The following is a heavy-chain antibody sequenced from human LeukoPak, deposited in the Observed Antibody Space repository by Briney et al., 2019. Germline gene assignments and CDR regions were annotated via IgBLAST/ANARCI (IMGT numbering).Heavy chain of an antibody. CDR3: AKLTLGLRFLDLPI. J-gene: IGHJ4*02. CDR2: IYYSGST. Sequence: PSETLSLTCAVYGGSFSGYYWSWIRQPPGKGLEWIGSIYYSGSTYYNPSLKSRVTISVDTSKNQFSLKLSSVTAADTAVYYCAKLTLGLRFLDLPIWGQGTLVTVSS. V-gene: IGHV4-34*01. D-gene: IGHD3-3*01. CDR1: GGSFSGYY.